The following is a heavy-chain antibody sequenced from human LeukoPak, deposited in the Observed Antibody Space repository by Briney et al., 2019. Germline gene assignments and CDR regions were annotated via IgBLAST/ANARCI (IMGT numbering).Heavy chain of an antibody. CDR2: FYHTGGT. V-gene: IGHV4-39*07. CDR3: TRESGVGATY. Sequence: SETLSLTCTVSGGSITGSTYYWGWIRQPPGKGLEWVGSFYHTGGTYYNPSLKSRVTISVDTSKNHFSLNLSSVTAADTAVYYCTRESGVGATYWGQGTLVTVSS. CDR1: GGSITGSTYY. J-gene: IGHJ4*02. D-gene: IGHD1-26*01.